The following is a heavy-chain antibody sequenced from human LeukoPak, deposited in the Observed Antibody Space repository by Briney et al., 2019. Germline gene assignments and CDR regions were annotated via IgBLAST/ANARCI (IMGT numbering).Heavy chain of an antibody. CDR2: INHSGST. Sequence: SETLSLTCAVYGGSFSGYYWSWIRQPPGKGLEWIGEINHSGSTNYNPSLKSRVTISVDTSKNQFSLKLSSVTAADTAVYYCARVPAAYPYCGGDCYSTYFDYWGQGTLVTVSS. CDR1: GGSFSGYY. J-gene: IGHJ4*02. V-gene: IGHV4-34*01. CDR3: ARVPAAYPYCGGDCYSTYFDY. D-gene: IGHD2-21*01.